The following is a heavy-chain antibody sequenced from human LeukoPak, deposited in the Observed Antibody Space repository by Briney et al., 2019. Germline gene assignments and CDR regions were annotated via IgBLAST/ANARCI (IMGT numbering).Heavy chain of an antibody. V-gene: IGHV4-59*08. J-gene: IGHJ4*02. CDR2: IYYTGST. Sequence: PSETLSLTCTVSGGSINSYYWSWIRQPPGKGLESIGYIYYTGSTNYNPSLKSRVTISLDTSKNQFSLKMKSVTAADTAVYYCARQGYDGNPIDHWGQGTLVTVSS. CDR1: GGSINSYY. CDR3: ARQGYDGNPIDH. D-gene: IGHD4-23*01.